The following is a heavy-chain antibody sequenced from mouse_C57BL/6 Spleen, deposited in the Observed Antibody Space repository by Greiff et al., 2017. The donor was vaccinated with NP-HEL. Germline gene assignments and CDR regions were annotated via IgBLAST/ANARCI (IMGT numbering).Heavy chain of an antibody. CDR2: LNYDVSST. CDR3: AREGGDGAWFAY. CDR1: GFTFSDYY. V-gene: IGHV5-16*01. Sequence: EVKLMESEGGLVQPGSSMKLSCKASGFTFSDYYMAWVRQVPEKGLEWVANLNYDVSSTYYLDSLTSRFIISRDNAKNILYLQMSSLKSEDTATYYCAREGGDGAWFAYWGQGTLVTVSA. J-gene: IGHJ3*01.